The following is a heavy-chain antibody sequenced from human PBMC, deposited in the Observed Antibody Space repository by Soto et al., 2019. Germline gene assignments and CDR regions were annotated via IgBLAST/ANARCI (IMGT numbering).Heavy chain of an antibody. V-gene: IGHV3-30-3*01. D-gene: IGHD2-15*01. J-gene: IGHJ6*02. CDR3: ARDQRSLRPGGSQLVYFVAMDF. CDR1: VFPFSGSA. Sequence: PGGSLRLACEGSVFPFSGSAMHWVRQAPGRGLEWLAVISDDGGTQYYPDSVKGRFTISRDNSKNTVYLQLTSLRPEDTAVYCCARDQRSLRPGGSQLVYFVAMDFWVRVTTVTDSS. CDR2: ISDDGGTQ.